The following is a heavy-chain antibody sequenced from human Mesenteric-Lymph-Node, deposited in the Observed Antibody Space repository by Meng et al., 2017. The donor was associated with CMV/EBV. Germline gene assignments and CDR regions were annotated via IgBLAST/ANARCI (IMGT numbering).Heavy chain of an antibody. D-gene: IGHD6-13*01. V-gene: IGHV3-48*03. CDR3: ARGYEFLYDLGMDV. J-gene: IGHJ6*02. Sequence: SLQISCAASGFPFSNYELNWVRQAPGTGLEWLLYISSSGDSIYNADSVKGRFTISRDNAKNSLYLQMMRLRAEDTAVYYCARGYEFLYDLGMDVWGQGTTVTVSS. CDR2: ISSSGDSI. CDR1: GFPFSNYE.